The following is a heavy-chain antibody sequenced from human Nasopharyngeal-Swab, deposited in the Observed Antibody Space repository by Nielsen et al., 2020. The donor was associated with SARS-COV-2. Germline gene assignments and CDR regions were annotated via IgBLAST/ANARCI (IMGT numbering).Heavy chain of an antibody. CDR3: ARAPRIAAAGTSNWFDP. J-gene: IGHJ5*02. CDR2: INPNSGGT. D-gene: IGHD6-13*01. CDR1: GFTFTGYY. Sequence: GSVKASCKAFGFTFTGYYMHWVRQAPGKGLEWMGRINPNSGGTNYAQKFQGRVTMTRDTSISTAYMELSRLRSGDTAVYYCARAPRIAAAGTSNWFDPWGQGTLVTVSS. V-gene: IGHV1-2*06.